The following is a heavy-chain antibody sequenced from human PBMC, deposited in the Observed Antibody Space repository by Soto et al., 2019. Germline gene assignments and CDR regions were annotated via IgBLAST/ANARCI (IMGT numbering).Heavy chain of an antibody. CDR2: VSYDGSLK. V-gene: IGHV3-30*18. D-gene: IGHD2-2*01. CDR3: PKDSDQLLFDYYYYGMDV. Sequence: QVQLVESGGGVVHPGRSLRLSCAASGFTFSRFGIHWVRQAPGKGLEWVAVVSYDGSLKYYPDSVKGPFTISRDNSKNTLYLQMNSLRPEDTALYYCPKDSDQLLFDYYYYGMDVWGQGTTVNVSS. J-gene: IGHJ6*02. CDR1: GFTFSRFG.